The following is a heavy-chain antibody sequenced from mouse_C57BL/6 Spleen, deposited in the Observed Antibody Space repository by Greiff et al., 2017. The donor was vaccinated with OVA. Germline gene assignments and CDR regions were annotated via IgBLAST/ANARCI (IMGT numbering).Heavy chain of an antibody. V-gene: IGHV1-4*01. J-gene: IGHJ4*01. D-gene: IGHD2-4*01. CDR2: INPSSGYT. CDR1: GYTFTSYT. CDR3: ARSNDYDPYAMDY. Sequence: LQESGAELARPGASVKMSCKASGYTFTSYTMHWVKQRPGQGLEWIGYINPSSGYTKYNQKFKDKATLTADKSSSTAYMQLSSLTSEDSAVYYCARSNDYDPYAMDYWGQGTSVTVSS.